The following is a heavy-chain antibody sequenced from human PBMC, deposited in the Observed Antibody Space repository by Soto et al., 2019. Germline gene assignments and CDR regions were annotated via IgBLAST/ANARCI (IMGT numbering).Heavy chain of an antibody. V-gene: IGHV3-23*01. CDR3: AKDEPYYYDSSGYYSYPD. Sequence: GGSLRLSCAASGFTFSSYAMSWVRQAPGKGLEWVSAISGSGGSTYYADSVKGRFTISRDNSKNTLYLQMNSLRAEDTAVYYCAKDEPYYYDSSGYYSYPDWGQGTLVTVSS. J-gene: IGHJ4*02. D-gene: IGHD3-22*01. CDR2: ISGSGGST. CDR1: GFTFSSYA.